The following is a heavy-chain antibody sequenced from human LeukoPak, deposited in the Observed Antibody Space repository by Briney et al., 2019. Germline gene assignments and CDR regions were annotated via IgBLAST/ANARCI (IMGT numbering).Heavy chain of an antibody. CDR2: IIPIFGTA. Sequence: TVKVSCKASGGTFSSYAISWVRQAPGQGLEWMGGIIPIFGTANYAQKFQGRVTITADESTSTAYMELSSLRSEDTAVYYCARDAPQIAYGDNHYFDYWGQGTLVTVSS. V-gene: IGHV1-69*13. CDR1: GGTFSSYA. D-gene: IGHD4-17*01. CDR3: ARDAPQIAYGDNHYFDY. J-gene: IGHJ4*02.